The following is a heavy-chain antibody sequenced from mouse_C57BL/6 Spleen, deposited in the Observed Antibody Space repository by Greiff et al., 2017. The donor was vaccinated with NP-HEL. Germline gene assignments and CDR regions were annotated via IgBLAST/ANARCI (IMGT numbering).Heavy chain of an antibody. CDR3: TTRYSAGFAY. J-gene: IGHJ3*01. Sequence: VQLKQSGAELVRPGASVKLSCTASGFNIKDDYMHWVKQRPEQGLEWIGWIDPENGDTEYASKFQGKATITADTSSNTAYLQLSSLTSEDTAVYYCTTRYSAGFAYWGQGTLVTVSA. CDR1: GFNIKDDY. D-gene: IGHD2-12*01. CDR2: IDPENGDT. V-gene: IGHV14-4*01.